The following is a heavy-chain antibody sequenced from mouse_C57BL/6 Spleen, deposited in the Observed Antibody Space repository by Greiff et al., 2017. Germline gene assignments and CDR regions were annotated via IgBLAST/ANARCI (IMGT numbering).Heavy chain of an antibody. V-gene: IGHV8-8*01. Sequence: QVTLKVSGPGISQPSQTLSLTCSFSGFSLSTFGMGVGWIRQPSGKGLEWLAHFWWDDDKYYNPALQSPLTISKDTSKNQVFHKIANVDTADATTYYCARIADNGRAMDYWGQGTSVTVSS. D-gene: IGHD6-1*01. CDR1: GFSLSTFGMG. CDR3: ARIADNGRAMDY. J-gene: IGHJ4*01. CDR2: FWWDDDK.